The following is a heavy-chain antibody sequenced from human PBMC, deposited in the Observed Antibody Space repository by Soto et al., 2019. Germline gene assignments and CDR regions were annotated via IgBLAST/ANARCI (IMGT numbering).Heavy chain of an antibody. CDR1: GYRFTNFY. Sequence: QVQLVQSGAEVKKPGASVRVSCKASGYRFTNFYIHWVRQAPGQGLEWMGRMNLDTGGTTYAQKFQGRVTMTRDTSINTAYMEVTNLESDDTAIYYCXXXGNFAFRGYSFGFDFWGQGTLVTVSS. D-gene: IGHD5-18*01. J-gene: IGHJ4*02. CDR3: XXXGNFAFRGYSFGFDF. CDR2: MNLDTGGT. V-gene: IGHV1-2*06.